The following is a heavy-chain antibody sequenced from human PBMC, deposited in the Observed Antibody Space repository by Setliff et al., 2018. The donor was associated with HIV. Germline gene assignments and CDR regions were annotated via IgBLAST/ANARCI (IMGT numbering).Heavy chain of an antibody. CDR2: ISDDGSNT. Sequence: LRLSCAASGFTFNTYAMHWVRQAPGKGLEWVAVISDDGSNTYYADSVKGRFTISRDNSKNTLYLQMNSLRAEDTAVYYCARYKWNNWIFGWFDPWGQGTQVTVSS. CDR1: GFTFNTYA. J-gene: IGHJ5*02. D-gene: IGHD1-20*01. CDR3: ARYKWNNWIFGWFDP. V-gene: IGHV3-30*01.